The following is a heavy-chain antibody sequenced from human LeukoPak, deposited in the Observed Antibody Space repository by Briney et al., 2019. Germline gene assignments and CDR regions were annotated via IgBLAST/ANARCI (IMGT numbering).Heavy chain of an antibody. Sequence: SETLSLTCTVSGYSISSGYYWGWIRQPPGKGLEWIGSIYQSGSTYHNPSLKSRVTLSVDTSKNQFSLKLSSVTAADTAVYYCARWKWPAPSYFAYWGQGTLVTVSS. CDR3: ARWKWPAPSYFAY. D-gene: IGHD5-12*01. CDR1: GYSISSGYY. CDR2: IYQSGST. V-gene: IGHV4-38-2*02. J-gene: IGHJ4*02.